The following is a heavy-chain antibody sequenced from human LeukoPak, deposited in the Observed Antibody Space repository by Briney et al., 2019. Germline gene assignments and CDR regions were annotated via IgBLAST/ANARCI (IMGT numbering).Heavy chain of an antibody. CDR2: INHSGST. Sequence: PSQTLSLTCTVSGGSISSGGYYWSWIRQPPGKGLEWIGEINHSGSTNYNPSLKSRVTISVDTSKNQFSLKLSSVTAADTAVYYCARGGYSGYRSFDYWGQGTLVTVSS. D-gene: IGHD5-12*01. CDR1: GGSISSGGYY. J-gene: IGHJ4*02. CDR3: ARGGYSGYRSFDY. V-gene: IGHV4-30-2*01.